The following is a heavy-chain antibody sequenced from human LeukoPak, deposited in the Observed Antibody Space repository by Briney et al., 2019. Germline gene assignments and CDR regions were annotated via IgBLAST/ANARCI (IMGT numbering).Heavy chain of an antibody. CDR1: GGSISSYY. CDR2: IYYSGST. D-gene: IGHD6-19*01. J-gene: IGHJ3*02. CDR3: ARGNQYRAVAGTKGAFDI. Sequence: SETLSLTCTVSGGSISSYYWSWIRQPPGKGLEWIGYIYYSGSTNYNPSLKSRVTISVDTSKNQFSLKLSSVTAADTAVYYCARGNQYRAVAGTKGAFDIWGQGTMVTVSS. V-gene: IGHV4-59*12.